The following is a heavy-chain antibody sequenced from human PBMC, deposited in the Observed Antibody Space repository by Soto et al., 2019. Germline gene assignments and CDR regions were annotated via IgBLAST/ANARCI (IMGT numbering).Heavy chain of an antibody. CDR2: ISAYNGNT. J-gene: IGHJ6*02. CDR3: ARERFGETTLPYYYYGKDV. CDR1: GYTFTSYG. Sequence: KNPQASVKVSCKASGYTFTSYGISWVRQAPGQGLEWMGWISAYNGNTNYAQKLQGRVTMTTDTSTSTAYMELRSLRSDDTAVYYCARERFGETTLPYYYYGKDVWGQGTTVTVSS. D-gene: IGHD3-10*01. V-gene: IGHV1-18*01.